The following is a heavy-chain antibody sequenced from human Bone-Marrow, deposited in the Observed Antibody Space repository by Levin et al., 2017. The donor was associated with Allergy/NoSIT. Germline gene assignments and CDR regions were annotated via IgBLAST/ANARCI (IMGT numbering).Heavy chain of an antibody. CDR2: IGDSGGNT. D-gene: IGHD5-18*01. CDR3: AKDRDRYGWDFDY. J-gene: IGHJ4*02. V-gene: IGHV3-23*01. Sequence: LSLTCAASGFTFSNYAMNWVRQAPGKGLEWVSSIGDSGGNTYYADSVKGRFTISRDNSKDTLYLQMNSLRAEDTALYYCAKDRDRYGWDFDYWGQGTLVTVSS. CDR1: GFTFSNYA.